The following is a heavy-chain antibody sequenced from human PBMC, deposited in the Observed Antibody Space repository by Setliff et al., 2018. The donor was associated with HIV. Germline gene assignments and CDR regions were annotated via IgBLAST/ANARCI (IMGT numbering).Heavy chain of an antibody. Sequence: PSETLSLTCSVSGDDINRDFWTWMRQPPGKGLEWIGYVQYVGPANYNPSLQSRPTLSIDTSKNQFSLKLISVTAADTAVYYCARGEPPASRSGLLYWGQGMLVTVS. CDR1: GDDINRDF. J-gene: IGHJ4*02. CDR3: ARGEPPASRSGLLY. D-gene: IGHD3-22*01. V-gene: IGHV4-59*01. CDR2: VQYVGPA.